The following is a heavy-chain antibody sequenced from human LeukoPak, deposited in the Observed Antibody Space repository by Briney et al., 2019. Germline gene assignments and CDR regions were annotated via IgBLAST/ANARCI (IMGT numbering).Heavy chain of an antibody. V-gene: IGHV4-39*01. CDR2: IYYSGTT. D-gene: IGHD2-15*01. CDR3: ARRGSGSRGDFDY. CDR1: GXSISASSYY. J-gene: IGHJ4*02. Sequence: PSETLSLTCTVSGXSISASSYYWGWIRQPPGKGLEWIGTIYYSGTTYYNPSLKSRVTISVGTSKNQFSLKLSSVTAADTAVYYCARRGSGSRGDFDYWGQGTLVTVSS.